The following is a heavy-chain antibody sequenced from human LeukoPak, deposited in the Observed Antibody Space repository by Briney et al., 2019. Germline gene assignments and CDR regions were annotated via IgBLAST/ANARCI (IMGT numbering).Heavy chain of an antibody. D-gene: IGHD4-17*01. CDR1: GFTFSSYA. J-gene: IGHJ4*02. V-gene: IGHV3-23*01. CDR3: AKDVEYYGDYVGGFDY. Sequence: TGGSLRLSCAASGFTFSSYAMSWVRQAPGKGLEWVLAISGSGGSTYYADSVKGRFTISRDNSKNTLYLQMNSLRAEDTAVYYCAKDVEYYGDYVGGFDYWGQGTLVTVSS. CDR2: ISGSGGST.